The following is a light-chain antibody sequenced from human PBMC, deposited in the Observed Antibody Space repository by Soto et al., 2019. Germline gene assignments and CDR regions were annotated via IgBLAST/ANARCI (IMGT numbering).Light chain of an antibody. CDR1: ESVSSH. CDR2: GAS. Sequence: ERVMTQSPATLSVSPGERATLSCRASESVSSHLAWYQQKPGLAPRLLIYGASTRATGVPARFIGSGSGTKFTLTISSLQSEDFAIYYCQHYNNWPHTFGQGTKVDIK. CDR3: QHYNNWPHT. J-gene: IGKJ2*01. V-gene: IGKV3-15*01.